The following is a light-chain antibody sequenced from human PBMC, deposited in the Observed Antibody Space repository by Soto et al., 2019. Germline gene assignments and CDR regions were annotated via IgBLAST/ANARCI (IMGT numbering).Light chain of an antibody. CDR1: QSISSY. CDR2: AAS. J-gene: IGKJ2*01. V-gene: IGKV1-39*01. Sequence: DIQMTQSPSSLSASVGDRVTITCRASQSISSYLNWYQQKPGKAPKLLIYAASSLQSGVPSRFSGSGSGTDFNITISSLQPEDFATYYCQQSYSTPYTFGQGTKLEIK. CDR3: QQSYSTPYT.